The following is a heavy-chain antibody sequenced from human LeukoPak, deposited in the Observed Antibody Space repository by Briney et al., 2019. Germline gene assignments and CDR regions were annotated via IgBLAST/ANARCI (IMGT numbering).Heavy chain of an antibody. Sequence: PGGSLRLSCAGPGFTFKNAWMNWVRQAPGKGLEWVGRIKRKIEGGTTDYAAPVNGRLTVSTDDSETTLYLQMDSLKTEDTGVYYCTADRVVTSDYAMDVWGRGTTVTVSS. V-gene: IGHV3-15*01. D-gene: IGHD2-21*02. CDR2: IKRKIEGGTT. CDR1: GFTFKNAW. J-gene: IGHJ6*02. CDR3: TADRVVTSDYAMDV.